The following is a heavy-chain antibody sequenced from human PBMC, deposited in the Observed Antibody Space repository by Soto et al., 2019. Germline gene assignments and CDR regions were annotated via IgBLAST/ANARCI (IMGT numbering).Heavy chain of an antibody. CDR1: GGSISSGGYY. Sequence: PSETLSLTCTVSGGSISSGGYYWAWIRQHPRKGLEWLGYIHYSGGATYSPSYNPSLKSRTTISVDTSKSQLSLKLTSVSAADTAMYYCARVPTYYPNSIGYQPLNPSGQGTMLTVSS. D-gene: IGHD3-22*01. J-gene: IGHJ5*02. CDR3: ARVPTYYPNSIGYQPLNP. V-gene: IGHV4-31*03. CDR2: IHYSGGATYSP.